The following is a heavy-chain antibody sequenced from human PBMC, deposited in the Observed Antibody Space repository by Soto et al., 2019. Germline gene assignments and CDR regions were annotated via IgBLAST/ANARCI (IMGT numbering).Heavy chain of an antibody. D-gene: IGHD3-9*01. V-gene: IGHV1-3*01. CDR2: INAGNGNT. CDR3: ARDKAYYDILSGLNWLDP. CDR1: GYTFTIYA. J-gene: IGHJ5*02. Sequence: ASVKVSCKASGYTFTIYAMHWVRQAPGQRLEWMGWINAGNGNTKYSQKFQGRVTITRDTSASTAYMELSSLRSEDTAVYYCARDKAYYDILSGLNWLDPWGQGTLVTVSS.